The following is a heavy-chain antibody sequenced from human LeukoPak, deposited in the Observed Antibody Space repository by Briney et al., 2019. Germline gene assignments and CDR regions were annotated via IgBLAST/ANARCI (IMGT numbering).Heavy chain of an antibody. CDR1: GFTFSSYW. J-gene: IGHJ4*02. CDR2: IKQDGSEK. V-gene: IGHV3-7*03. Sequence: GGSLRLSCAASGFTFSSYWMSWVRQAPGKGLEWVANIKQDGSEKYYVDSVKGRFTISRDNSKNTLNLQMNTLTAADTAVYYCAKFRPVTSVAGTIFHYWGQGSPVIVSS. CDR3: AKFRPVTSVAGTIFHY. D-gene: IGHD6-19*01.